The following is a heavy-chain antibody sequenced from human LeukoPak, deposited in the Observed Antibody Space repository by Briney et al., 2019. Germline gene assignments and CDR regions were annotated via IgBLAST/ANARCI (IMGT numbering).Heavy chain of an antibody. D-gene: IGHD3-9*01. CDR2: MNPNSGNT. V-gene: IGHV1-8*03. J-gene: IGHJ6*04. CDR1: GYTFTSYD. CDR3: ARGSPLRYFDWSPPLDV. Sequence: GASVKVSCKASGYTFTSYDINWVRQATGQGLEWMGWMNPNSGNTGYAQKFQGRVTITRNTSISTAYMELSSLRSEDTAVYYCARGSPLRYFDWSPPLDVWGKGTTVTVSS.